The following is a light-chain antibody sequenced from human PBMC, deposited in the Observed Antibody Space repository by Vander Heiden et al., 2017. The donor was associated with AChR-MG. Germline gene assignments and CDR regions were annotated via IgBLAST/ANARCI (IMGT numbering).Light chain of an antibody. Sequence: QSALTQPPSVSDAPSPTAPIPCPGSRPHPGNIAVNWHPHPPGKAPKLLIFYDGQLPSGVSDRFSGSKSGTSASLAISGLQSDDEADYYCAAWDDRLNGPVFGGGTRLTVL. CDR1: RPHPGNIA. CDR3: AAWDDRLNGPV. CDR2: YDG. J-gene: IGLJ3*02. V-gene: IGLV1-36*01.